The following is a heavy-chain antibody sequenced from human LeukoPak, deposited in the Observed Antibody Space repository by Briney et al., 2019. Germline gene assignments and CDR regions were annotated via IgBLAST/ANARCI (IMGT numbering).Heavy chain of an antibody. Sequence: ASVKVSCKAPGYSFTSYGINWLRQPPGQGLEWMGWISGYNGNTKYAQDFQGRVTMTTDTSTSTAYMELRSLRSDDTAVYYCARELGGAGSYFFPYYAMDVWGQGTTVTVSS. V-gene: IGHV1-18*01. CDR3: ARELGGAGSYFFPYYAMDV. D-gene: IGHD3-10*01. J-gene: IGHJ6*02. CDR2: ISGYNGNT. CDR1: GYSFTSYG.